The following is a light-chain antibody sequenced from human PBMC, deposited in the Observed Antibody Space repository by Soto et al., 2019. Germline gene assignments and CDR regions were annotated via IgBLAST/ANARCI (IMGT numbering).Light chain of an antibody. V-gene: IGKV1-8*01. CDR3: QQYADNPT. CDR1: QGISSY. Sequence: AIRMTQSPSSFSASTGDRVTITCRASQGISSYLAWYQQKPGKAPKLLIYAASTLQSGVPSRFSGSGSGTDFTLTISCLQSEDFATYHCQQYADNPTFGQGTTVEVK. CDR2: AAS. J-gene: IGKJ1*01.